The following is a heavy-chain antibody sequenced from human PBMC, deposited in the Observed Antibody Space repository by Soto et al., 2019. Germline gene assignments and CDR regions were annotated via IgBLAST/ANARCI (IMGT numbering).Heavy chain of an antibody. CDR1: GASFSDANYY. CDR3: ARRYHIVVAPT. CDR2: FYYDGRT. D-gene: IGHD5-12*01. Sequence: SETLSLTCIVSGASFSDANYYWVWIRQPPGEGLEWIGSFYYDGRTYYNASLKSRVTISVDTSKNHFSLMLTSVTAADTAVYYCARRYHIVVAPTWGQGTLVTVSS. J-gene: IGHJ4*02. V-gene: IGHV4-39*02.